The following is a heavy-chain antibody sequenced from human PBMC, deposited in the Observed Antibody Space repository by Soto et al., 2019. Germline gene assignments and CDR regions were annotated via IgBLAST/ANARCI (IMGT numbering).Heavy chain of an antibody. CDR2: IYYSGST. Sequence: SETLSLTCTVSGGSISSGGYYWSWIRQHPGKGLEWIGYIYYSGSTYYNPSLKSRVTISVDTSKNQFSLKLSSVTAADTAVYYCARAFFDYYDSSGSKGAFDYWGQGTLVTVSS. J-gene: IGHJ4*02. V-gene: IGHV4-31*03. CDR1: GGSISSGGYY. D-gene: IGHD3-22*01. CDR3: ARAFFDYYDSSGSKGAFDY.